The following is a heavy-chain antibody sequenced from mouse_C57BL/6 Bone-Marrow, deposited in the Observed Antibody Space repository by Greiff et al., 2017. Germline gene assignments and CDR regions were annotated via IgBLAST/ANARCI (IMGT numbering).Heavy chain of an antibody. J-gene: IGHJ1*03. CDR3: ASLTTVVSWYFDV. Sequence: EVQLQQSGPELVKPGASVKMSCKASGYTFTDYNMHWVKQSHGKSLEWIGYINPNNGGTSYNQKFKGKATLTVNKSSSTAYMELRSLTSEDSAVYYCASLTTVVSWYFDVWGTGTTVTVSS. CDR1: GYTFTDYN. CDR2: INPNNGGT. V-gene: IGHV1-22*01. D-gene: IGHD1-1*01.